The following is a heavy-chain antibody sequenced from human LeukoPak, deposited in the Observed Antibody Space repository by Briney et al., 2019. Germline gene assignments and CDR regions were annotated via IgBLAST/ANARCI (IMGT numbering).Heavy chain of an antibody. Sequence: SWVRQAPGKGLEWIGYIYNSGSTYYNPSLKSRVTISVDTSKNQFSLKLSSVTAADTAVYYCAKSYSSSLIDDWGQGTLVTVSS. D-gene: IGHD6-13*01. CDR3: AKSYSSSLIDD. V-gene: IGHV4-30-4*08. CDR2: IYNSGST. J-gene: IGHJ4*02.